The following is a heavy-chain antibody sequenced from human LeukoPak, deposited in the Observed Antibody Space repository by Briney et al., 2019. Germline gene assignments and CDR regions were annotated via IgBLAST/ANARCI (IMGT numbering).Heavy chain of an antibody. D-gene: IGHD2-8*01. Sequence: PSETLSLTCTVSGYSISSGYYWGWIRQPPGKGLEWIGSIYHSGSTYYNPSLKSRVTISLDTSKNQFSLKLSSVTAADTAVYYCAREPDCTNGVCSVSYMDVWGKGTTVTVSS. J-gene: IGHJ6*03. CDR3: AREPDCTNGVCSVSYMDV. CDR2: IYHSGST. V-gene: IGHV4-38-2*02. CDR1: GYSISSGYY.